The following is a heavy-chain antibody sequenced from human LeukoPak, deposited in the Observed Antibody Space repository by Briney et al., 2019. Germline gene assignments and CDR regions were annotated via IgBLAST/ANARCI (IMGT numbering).Heavy chain of an antibody. Sequence: GGSLRLSCAASGFTFSSYSMNWVRQAPGKGLEWVSSISRSSTYRYYADSVKGRFTISRDNAKNSLYLQMNSLRAEDTAVYYCASVPLGHRGYFDYWGQGTLVTVSS. CDR3: ASVPLGHRGYFDY. J-gene: IGHJ4*02. CDR2: ISRSSTYR. CDR1: GFTFSSYS. V-gene: IGHV3-21*01. D-gene: IGHD2-2*01.